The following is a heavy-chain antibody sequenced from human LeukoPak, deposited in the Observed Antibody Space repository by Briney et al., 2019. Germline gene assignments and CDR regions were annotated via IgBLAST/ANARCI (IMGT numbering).Heavy chain of an antibody. CDR3: ARDRPRGRYSGAEYFQH. CDR2: INPNSGGT. Sequence: ASVKVSCKASGYTFTGYYMHWVRQAPGQGLEWMGWINPNSGGTNYAQKFQGRVTMTRDTSISTAYMELSRLRSDDTAVYYCARDRPRGRYSGAEYFQHWGQGTLVTVSS. J-gene: IGHJ1*01. V-gene: IGHV1-2*02. D-gene: IGHD6-19*01. CDR1: GYTFTGYY.